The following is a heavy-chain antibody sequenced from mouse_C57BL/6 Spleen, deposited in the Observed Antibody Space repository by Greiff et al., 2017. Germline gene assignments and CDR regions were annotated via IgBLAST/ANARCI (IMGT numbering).Heavy chain of an antibody. V-gene: IGHV1-64*01. Sequence: QVQLQQPGAELVKPGASVKLSCKASGYTFTSYWMHWVKQRPGQGLEWIGMIHPNSGSTNYNEKFKSKATLTVDKSSSTAYMQLSSLTSADSAVYDCARDYYGSSYGYYFDYWGQGTTLTVSS. CDR1: GYTFTSYW. CDR2: IHPNSGST. D-gene: IGHD1-1*01. J-gene: IGHJ2*01. CDR3: ARDYYGSSYGYYFDY.